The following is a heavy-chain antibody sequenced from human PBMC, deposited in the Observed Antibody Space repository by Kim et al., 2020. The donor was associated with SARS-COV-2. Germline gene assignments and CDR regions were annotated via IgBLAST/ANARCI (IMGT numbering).Heavy chain of an antibody. CDR1: GGSISSYY. CDR2: IYYSGST. Sequence: SETLSLTCTVSGGSISSYYWSWIRQPPGKGLEWIGYIYYSGSTNYNPSLKSRVTISVDTSKNQFSLKLSSVTAADTAVYYCARGARGRGATSKYYFDYWGQGTLVTVSS. CDR3: ARGARGRGATSKYYFDY. V-gene: IGHV4-59*13. D-gene: IGHD1-26*01. J-gene: IGHJ4*02.